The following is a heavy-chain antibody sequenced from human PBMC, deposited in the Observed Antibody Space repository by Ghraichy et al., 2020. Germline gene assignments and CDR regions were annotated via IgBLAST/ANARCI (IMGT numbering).Heavy chain of an antibody. CDR3: ARGYYYYYMDV. Sequence: SQTLSLTCAVYGGSFSGYYWSWIRQPPGKGLEWIGEINHSGSTNYNPSLKSRVTISVDTSKNQFSLKLSSVTAADTAVYYCARGYYYYYMDVWGKGTTVTVSS. CDR2: INHSGST. V-gene: IGHV4-34*01. CDR1: GGSFSGYY. J-gene: IGHJ6*03.